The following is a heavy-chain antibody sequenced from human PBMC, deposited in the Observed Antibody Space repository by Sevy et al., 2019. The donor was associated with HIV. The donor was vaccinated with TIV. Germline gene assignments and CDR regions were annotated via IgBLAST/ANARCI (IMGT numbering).Heavy chain of an antibody. CDR2: IIPIFGTA. Sequence: ASVKVSCKASGGTFSSYAISWVRQAPGLGLEWMGGIIPIFGTANYAQKFQGRVTITADKSTSTAYMELSSLRSEDTAVYYCARSRGSGWERDAFDIWGQGTMVTVSS. D-gene: IGHD6-19*01. J-gene: IGHJ3*02. CDR1: GGTFSSYA. V-gene: IGHV1-69*06. CDR3: ARSRGSGWERDAFDI.